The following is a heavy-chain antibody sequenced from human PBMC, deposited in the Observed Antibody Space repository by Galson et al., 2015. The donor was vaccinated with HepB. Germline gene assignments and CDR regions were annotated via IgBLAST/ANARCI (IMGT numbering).Heavy chain of an antibody. V-gene: IGHV3-21*01. CDR2: ISSSSGYI. CDR3: ARDRLLSLDSYYYGMDV. Sequence: SLRLSCAASGFTFSSYSMSWVRQAPGKGLEWISSISSSSGYIYYADSVKGRFTISRDNAKNSLYLQMNNLRAEDTAVYYCARDRLLSLDSYYYGMDVWGQGTTVTVSS. D-gene: IGHD2-21*01. CDR1: GFTFSSYS. J-gene: IGHJ6*02.